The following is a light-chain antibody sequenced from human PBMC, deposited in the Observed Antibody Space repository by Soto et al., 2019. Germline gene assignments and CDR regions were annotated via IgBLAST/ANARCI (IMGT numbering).Light chain of an antibody. CDR2: ELT. V-gene: IGLV2-23*02. CDR1: SSDVGSYNL. Sequence: QSALTQPASVSGSPGQSITISCTGTSSDVGSYNLVSWYQQHPGKAPKLMIYELTKRPSGVSNRFSGSKSGNTASLTISGLQAEDEADYYCCSYAGSSTPYVFGSGTKLTVL. J-gene: IGLJ1*01. CDR3: CSYAGSSTPYV.